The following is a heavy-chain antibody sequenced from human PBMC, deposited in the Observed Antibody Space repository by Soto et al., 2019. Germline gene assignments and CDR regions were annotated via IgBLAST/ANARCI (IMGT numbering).Heavy chain of an antibody. J-gene: IGHJ3*02. V-gene: IGHV4-59*01. CDR3: TTTVTRHDAFDI. CDR2: IYYSGST. D-gene: IGHD4-17*01. Sequence: SETLSLTCTVSGGSISSYYWSWIRQPPGKGLELIGYIYYSGSTNYNPSLKSRVTISVDTSKNQFSLKLSSVTVADTAVYYCTTTVTRHDAFDIWGQGTMVTVSS. CDR1: GGSISSYY.